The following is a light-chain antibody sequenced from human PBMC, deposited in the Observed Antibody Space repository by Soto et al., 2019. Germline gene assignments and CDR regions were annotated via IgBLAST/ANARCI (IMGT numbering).Light chain of an antibody. V-gene: IGKV3-15*01. CDR1: ESVTSS. Sequence: EIVMTQSPATLSLSPLERSTLSCGASESVTSSLAWYQQKPGQPPRLLIYAASTRATDVPARFSGGGSETEFTLTISSLQSEDFAVYFCQQYNIWPLWTFGQGTKVDIK. J-gene: IGKJ1*01. CDR3: QQYNIWPLWT. CDR2: AAS.